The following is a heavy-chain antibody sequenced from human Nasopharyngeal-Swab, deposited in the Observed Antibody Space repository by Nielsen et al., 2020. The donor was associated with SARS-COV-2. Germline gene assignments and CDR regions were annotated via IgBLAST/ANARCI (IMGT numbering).Heavy chain of an antibody. Sequence: GGSLRLSCATSGFIFSNYAMSWVRQAPGKGLDWVSGISGSGGSTYYADSVKGRFTIHRDNSKNTLYLQMHSLRVEDTAVYYCAKVPIFSNMAVDWDFDAFDFWGQGTMVNVSS. CDR3: AKVPIFSNMAVDWDFDAFDF. V-gene: IGHV3-23*01. D-gene: IGHD6-19*01. J-gene: IGHJ3*01. CDR1: GFIFSNYA. CDR2: ISGSGGST.